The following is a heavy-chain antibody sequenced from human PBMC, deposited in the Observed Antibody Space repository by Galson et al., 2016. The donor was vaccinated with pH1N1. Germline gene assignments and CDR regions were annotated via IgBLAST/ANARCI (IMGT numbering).Heavy chain of an antibody. Sequence: SETLSLTCSVSGGSIRSSSYYWGWIRQPPGKGLEWIATIHYNGNTYHNPSLRSRVSISVDTSKNQFSLRLSSVTAADTAVYFCARDRVALTGIFDYWGQGALVTVSS. CDR1: GGSIRSSSYY. CDR2: IHYNGNT. J-gene: IGHJ4*02. V-gene: IGHV4-39*07. CDR3: ARDRVALTGIFDY. D-gene: IGHD3-10*01.